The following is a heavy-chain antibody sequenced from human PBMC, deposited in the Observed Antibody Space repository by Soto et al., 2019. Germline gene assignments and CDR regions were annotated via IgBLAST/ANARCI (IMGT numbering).Heavy chain of an antibody. J-gene: IGHJ4*02. CDR2: ISWNSGSI. D-gene: IGHD3-22*01. Sequence: EVQLVESGGGLVQPGRSLRLSCAASGFTFDDYAMHWVRQAPGKGLEWVSGISWNSGSIGYADSVKGRFTISRDNAKNSLYLQMNSLRAEDTALYYCAKDMNYYDSSGYYPFDYWGQGTLVTVSS. V-gene: IGHV3-9*01. CDR3: AKDMNYYDSSGYYPFDY. CDR1: GFTFDDYA.